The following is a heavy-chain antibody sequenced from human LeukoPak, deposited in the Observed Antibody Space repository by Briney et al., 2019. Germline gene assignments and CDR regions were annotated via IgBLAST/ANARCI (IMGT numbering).Heavy chain of an antibody. CDR3: AREMPQIGHCSGGSCYDYFDY. J-gene: IGHJ4*02. Sequence: ASVKVSCKASGYTFTSYGISWVRQAPGQGLEWMGWISAYNGNTNYAQKLQGRVTMTTDTSTSTAYMELRSLRSDDTAVYYCAREMPQIGHCSGGSCYDYFDYWGQGTLVTVSS. V-gene: IGHV1-18*01. CDR2: ISAYNGNT. CDR1: GYTFTSYG. D-gene: IGHD2-15*01.